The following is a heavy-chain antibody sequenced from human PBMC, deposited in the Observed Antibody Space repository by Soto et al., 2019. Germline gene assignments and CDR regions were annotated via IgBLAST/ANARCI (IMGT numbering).Heavy chain of an antibody. CDR1: GGTFSSYA. CDR3: ARGRCYGSGSYYNVDY. V-gene: IGHV1-69*10. CDR2: IIPILGIA. D-gene: IGHD3-10*01. J-gene: IGHJ4*02. Sequence: ASVKVSCKASGGTFSSYAISWVRQAPGQGLEWMGGIIPILGIANYAQKFQGRVTITADKSTRTAYMELSSLRSEDTAVYYCARGRCYGSGSYYNVDYWGQGTLVTVSS.